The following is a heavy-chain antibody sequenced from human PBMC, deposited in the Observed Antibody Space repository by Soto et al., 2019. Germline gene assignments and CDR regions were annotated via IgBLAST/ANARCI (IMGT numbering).Heavy chain of an antibody. CDR1: HFSVSSGYY. CDR3: ARVGYSRSSFCY. V-gene: IGHV4-38-2*01. J-gene: IGHJ4*02. Sequence: SETLSLTCAVSHFSVSSGYYWGWIRQPPGKGLEWIGNIYHTGSTYYNPSLKSRVTLSVDTSKNQFSLKLNSVTAADTAVYYCARVGYSRSSFCYWGQGTLVTVS. CDR2: IYHTGST. D-gene: IGHD6-6*01.